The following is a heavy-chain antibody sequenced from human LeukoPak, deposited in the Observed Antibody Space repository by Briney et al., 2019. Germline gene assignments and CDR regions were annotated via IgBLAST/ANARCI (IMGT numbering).Heavy chain of an antibody. D-gene: IGHD2-15*01. CDR2: IIPIFGTA. V-gene: IGHV1-69*05. CDR3: ATPGYCSGGSCYSRYYYYYMDV. Sequence: VASVKVSCKASGGTFSSYAISWVRQAPGQGLEWMGRIIPIFGTANYAQKFQGRVTITTDESTSTAYMELSSLRSEDTAVYYCATPGYCSGGSCYSRYYYYYMDVWGKGTTVTVSS. CDR1: GGTFSSYA. J-gene: IGHJ6*03.